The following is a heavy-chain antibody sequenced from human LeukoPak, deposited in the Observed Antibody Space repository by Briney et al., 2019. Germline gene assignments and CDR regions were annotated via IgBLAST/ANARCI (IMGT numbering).Heavy chain of an antibody. J-gene: IGHJ5*02. V-gene: IGHV4-59*01. CDR3: ARDRSYIWFDP. CDR1: GGSISSYY. Sequence: SETLSLACTVSGGSISSYYWSRIRQPPGKGLEWIGYFYYSGSTNYNPSLKSRVTISVDTSKNQFSLKLSSVTAADTAVYYCARDRSYIWFDPWGQGTLVTVSS. CDR2: FYYSGST. D-gene: IGHD1-26*01.